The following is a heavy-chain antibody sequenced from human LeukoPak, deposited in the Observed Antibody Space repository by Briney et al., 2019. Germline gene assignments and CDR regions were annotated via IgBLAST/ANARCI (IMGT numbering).Heavy chain of an antibody. D-gene: IGHD3-16*02. V-gene: IGHV1-46*01. CDR1: GYAFTSYC. CDR2: INPSGGST. J-gene: IGHJ4*02. CDR3: AREVVTDALDH. Sequence: ASVKVSCKASGYAFTSYCMHWVRQAPGQGLEWMGIINPSGGSTSYAQKFQGRVTMTRDTSTSTVYMELSSLRSEDTAVYYCAREVVTDALDHWGQGTLVTVSS.